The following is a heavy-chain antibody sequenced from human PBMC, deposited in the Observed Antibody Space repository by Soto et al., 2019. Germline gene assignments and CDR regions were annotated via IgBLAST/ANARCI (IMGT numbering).Heavy chain of an antibody. D-gene: IGHD2-2*01. J-gene: IGHJ4*02. CDR1: GGSFSGYC. V-gene: IGHV4-34*01. CDR3: ARGREEAAMHYYFDY. Sequence: QVQLQQWGAGLLKPSETLSLTCAVYGGSFSGYCWSWIRQPPGKGLEWIGEINHSGSTNYNPSLKSRVTISVDTSKNQFSLKLSSVTAADTAVYYCARGREEAAMHYYFDYWGQGTLVTVSS. CDR2: INHSGST.